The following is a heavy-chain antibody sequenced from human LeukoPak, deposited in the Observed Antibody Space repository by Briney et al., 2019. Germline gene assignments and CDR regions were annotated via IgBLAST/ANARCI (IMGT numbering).Heavy chain of an antibody. D-gene: IGHD6-13*01. V-gene: IGHV3-30-3*01. Sequence: GGSLRLSCTASGFTFNSYALHWVRQAPGKGLEWVALISYDGANTYYADSMKGRFTISRDNAKNSLYLQMNSLRAEDTAVYYCARSSSWPNGYYFDYWGQGTLVTVSS. CDR3: ARSSSWPNGYYFDY. CDR1: GFTFNSYA. CDR2: ISYDGANT. J-gene: IGHJ4*02.